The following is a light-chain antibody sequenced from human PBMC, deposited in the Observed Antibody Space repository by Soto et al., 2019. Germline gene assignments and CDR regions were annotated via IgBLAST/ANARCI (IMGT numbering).Light chain of an antibody. CDR3: QQYDAYSGT. Sequence: DIQMTQSPSSLSASVGDRVTITCRASQIINTWLAWYQQKPGKAPKLLIYRASNLLSGVPSKFSGSGSGTEFTLTISILQPDDFSIYYCQQYDAYSGTFGPGTKVDL. J-gene: IGKJ3*01. CDR2: RAS. V-gene: IGKV1-5*03. CDR1: QIINTW.